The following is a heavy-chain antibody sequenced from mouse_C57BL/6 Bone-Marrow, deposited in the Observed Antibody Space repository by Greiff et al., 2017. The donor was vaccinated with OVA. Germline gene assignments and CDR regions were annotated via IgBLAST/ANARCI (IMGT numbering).Heavy chain of an antibody. D-gene: IGHD2-4*01. Sequence: QVQLQQPGAELVKPGASVKLSCKASGYTFTSYWMHWVKQRPGQGLEWIGMIHPNSGSTNYNEKFKSKATLTVDNSSSTASMQLSSLTSEDSAVYYCARSGDYDAWFAYWGQGTLVTVSA. CDR3: ARSGDYDAWFAY. J-gene: IGHJ3*01. V-gene: IGHV1-64*01. CDR2: IHPNSGST. CDR1: GYTFTSYW.